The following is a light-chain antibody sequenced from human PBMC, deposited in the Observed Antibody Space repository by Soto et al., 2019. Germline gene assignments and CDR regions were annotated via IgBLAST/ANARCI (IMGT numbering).Light chain of an antibody. Sequence: ETVMTQSPATLSVSPGERATLSCRASQTIANTLARYHQRPGQAPKLLIYRPSTKATGIPARFSGSGSGTEFTLTISSLQSEDFAIYYCQQDNNWPPYTFGQGTKLEIK. CDR1: QTIANT. V-gene: IGKV3-15*01. CDR3: QQDNNWPPYT. CDR2: RPS. J-gene: IGKJ2*01.